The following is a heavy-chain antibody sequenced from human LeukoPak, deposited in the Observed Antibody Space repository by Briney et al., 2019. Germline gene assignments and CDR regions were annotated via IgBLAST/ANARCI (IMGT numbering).Heavy chain of an antibody. V-gene: IGHV3-30-3*01. CDR2: ISYDGSNK. D-gene: IGHD3-16*02. J-gene: IGHJ4*02. CDR3: ARDVITFGGVIVIPFDY. Sequence: GGSLRLSCAASGFTFSSYAMHWVRQAPGKGLEWVAVISYDGSNKYYADSVKGRFTISRDNSKNTLYLQMNSLRAEDTAVYYCARDVITFGGVIVIPFDYWGQGTLVTVSS. CDR1: GFTFSSYA.